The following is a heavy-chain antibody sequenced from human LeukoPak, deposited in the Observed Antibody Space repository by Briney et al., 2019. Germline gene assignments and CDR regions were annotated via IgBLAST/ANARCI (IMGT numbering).Heavy chain of an antibody. Sequence: SETLSLTCTVSGGSISSSSYYWGWIRQPPGKGLEWIGSIYYSGSTYYNPSLKSRVTISVDTSKNQFSLKLSSVTAADTAVYYCARERDTARFDPWGQGTLVTVSS. CDR3: ARERDTARFDP. CDR1: GGSISSSSYY. V-gene: IGHV4-39*07. CDR2: IYYSGST. D-gene: IGHD5-18*01. J-gene: IGHJ5*02.